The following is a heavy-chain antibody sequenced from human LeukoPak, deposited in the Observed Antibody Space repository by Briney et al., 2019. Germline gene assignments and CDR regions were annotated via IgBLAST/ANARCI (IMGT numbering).Heavy chain of an antibody. CDR3: ARGSSSGFEP. V-gene: IGHV3-13*04. CDR1: GFPFRSYD. J-gene: IGHJ5*02. CDR2: IGTASDT. Sequence: TGGSLRLSCAASGFPFRSYDFHWVRQATGKGLEWVSGIGTASDTYYAGSVKGRFTISRENARNSLYLQMNSLRAADTAVYYCARGSSSGFEPWGQGTLVTASS.